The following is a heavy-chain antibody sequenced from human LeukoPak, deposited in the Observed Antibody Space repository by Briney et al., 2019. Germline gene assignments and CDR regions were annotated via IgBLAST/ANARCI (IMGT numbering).Heavy chain of an antibody. D-gene: IGHD3-22*01. CDR3: AKDSSMDYHDSSGPGFDY. V-gene: IGHV3-43D*03. CDR1: GFTFDDYA. J-gene: IGHJ4*02. Sequence: GGSLRLSCAASGFTFDDYAMHWVRQAPGKGLEWVSLISWDGGSTYYADSVKGRFTISRDNSKNSLYLQMNSLRAEDTALYYCAKDSSMDYHDSSGPGFDYWGQGTLVTVSS. CDR2: ISWDGGST.